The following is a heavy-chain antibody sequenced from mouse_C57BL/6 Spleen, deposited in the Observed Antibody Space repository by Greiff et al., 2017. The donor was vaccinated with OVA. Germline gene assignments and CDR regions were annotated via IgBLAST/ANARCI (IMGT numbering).Heavy chain of an antibody. CDR2: ISSGGSYT. CDR3: ARQYDYGYFDV. V-gene: IGHV5-6*01. CDR1: GFTFSSYG. Sequence: EVMLVESGGDLVKPGGSLKLSCAASGFTFSSYGMSWVRQTPDKRLEWVATISSGGSYTYYPDSVKGRFTISRDNAKNTLYLQMSSLKSEDTAMYYCARQYDYGYFDVWGTGTTVTVSS. J-gene: IGHJ1*03. D-gene: IGHD2-3*01.